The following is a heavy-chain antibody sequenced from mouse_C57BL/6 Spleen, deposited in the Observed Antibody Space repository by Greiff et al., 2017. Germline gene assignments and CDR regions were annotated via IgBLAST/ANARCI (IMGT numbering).Heavy chain of an antibody. CDR3: ARFITTVVATGDY. CDR1: GYAFRSSW. V-gene: IGHV1-82*01. Sequence: QVQLQQSGPELVKPGASVKLSCKASGYAFRSSWMNWVKQRPGQGLEWIGRIYPGDGDTNYNGKFKGKATLTADKSSSTAYMQLSSLTSEDSAVYFCARFITTVVATGDYWGQGTTLTVSS. J-gene: IGHJ2*01. CDR2: IYPGDGDT. D-gene: IGHD1-1*01.